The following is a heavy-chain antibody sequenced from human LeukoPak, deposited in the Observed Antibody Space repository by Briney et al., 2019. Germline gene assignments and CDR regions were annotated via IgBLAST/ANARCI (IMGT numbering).Heavy chain of an antibody. J-gene: IGHJ4*02. CDR1: GYTFTGYY. V-gene: IGHV1-2*02. CDR2: INPNSGCT. D-gene: IGHD2-15*01. Sequence: ASVKVSCKASGYTFTGYYMHWVRQAPGQGLEGMGWINPNSGCTNYAQKFQGRVTMTRDTSISTAYMELSRLRSDDPAVYYCARGFWVVAAPPLGYWGQGTLVPVSS. CDR3: ARGFWVVAAPPLGY.